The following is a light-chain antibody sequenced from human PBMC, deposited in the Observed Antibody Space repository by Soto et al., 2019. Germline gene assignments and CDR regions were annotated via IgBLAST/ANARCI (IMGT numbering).Light chain of an antibody. Sequence: DFQITHSAFSLSAYVLYRVTTISLASETISTFLNWYQQKPGKAPKVLIFAASSLQSGVPSRFSGSGSGTDFTLTISSLQPEDVATYYCQKYNSATRTFGQGTRLEIK. CDR1: ETISTF. J-gene: IGKJ5*01. CDR3: QKYNSATRT. CDR2: AAS. V-gene: IGKV1-39*01.